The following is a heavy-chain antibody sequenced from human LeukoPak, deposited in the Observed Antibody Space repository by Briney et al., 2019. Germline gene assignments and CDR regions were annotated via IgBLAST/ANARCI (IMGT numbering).Heavy chain of an antibody. J-gene: IGHJ4*02. CDR3: ARGTYYYDSRRYLNHPIFDY. Sequence: PSETLSLTCAVYGGSFSGYYWSWIRQPPRKGLEWIGEINHSGSTNYNPSLKSRVTISVDTSKNQFSLKLSSVTAADTAVYYCARGTYYYDSRRYLNHPIFDYWGQGTLVTVSS. D-gene: IGHD3-22*01. V-gene: IGHV4-34*01. CDR1: GGSFSGYY. CDR2: INHSGST.